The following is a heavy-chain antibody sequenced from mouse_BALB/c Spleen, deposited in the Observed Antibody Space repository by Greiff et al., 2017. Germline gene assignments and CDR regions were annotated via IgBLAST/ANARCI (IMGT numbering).Heavy chain of an antibody. V-gene: IGHV5-12-2*01. CDR2: ISNGGGST. D-gene: IGHD1-1*01. CDR3: ARRGLDYYGGHWYFGV. J-gene: IGHJ1*01. Sequence: EVKLMESGGGLVQPGGSLKLSCAASGFTFSSYTMSWVRQTPEKRLEWVAYISNGGGSTYYPDTVKGRFTISRDNAKNTLYLQMSSLKSEDTAMYYCARRGLDYYGGHWYFGVWGAGTMVTVSA. CDR1: GFTFSSYT.